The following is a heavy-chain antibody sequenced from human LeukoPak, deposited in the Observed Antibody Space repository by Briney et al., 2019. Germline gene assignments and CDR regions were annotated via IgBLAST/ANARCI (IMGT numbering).Heavy chain of an antibody. Sequence: GGSLRLSCAASGFTFSSYAMHWVRQAPGKGLEWVAVISYDGSNKYYADSVKGRFTISRDNSKNTLYLQMNSLRAEDTAVYYCARTDPSSNWSSYYYYGMDVWGQGTTVTVSS. D-gene: IGHD6-13*01. J-gene: IGHJ6*02. CDR2: ISYDGSNK. V-gene: IGHV3-30-3*01. CDR1: GFTFSSYA. CDR3: ARTDPSSNWSSYYYYGMDV.